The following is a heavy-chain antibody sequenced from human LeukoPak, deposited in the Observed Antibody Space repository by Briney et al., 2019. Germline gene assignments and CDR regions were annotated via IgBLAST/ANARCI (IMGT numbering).Heavy chain of an antibody. V-gene: IGHV3-7*03. CDR2: INHDGSEK. CDR3: AASLGYCSSTSCWSDAFAI. CDR1: GFTFCSYR. Sequence: GGSLRLSCAASGFTFCSYRMSWVRPAPGKGLEWVANINHDGSEKTKMASATGRFTISKDHAKNSLYLQITSLRAEDTAVYYCAASLGYCSSTSCWSDAFAIWGQGTMVTVSS. J-gene: IGHJ3*02. D-gene: IGHD2-2*01.